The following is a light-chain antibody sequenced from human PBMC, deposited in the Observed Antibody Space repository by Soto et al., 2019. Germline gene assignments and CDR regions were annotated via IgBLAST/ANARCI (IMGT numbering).Light chain of an antibody. CDR3: QQYGSSPIT. Sequence: EIVLTQSPGTLSLSPGERATLSCRASQSVRSSYLAWYQQKPGQAPRLLISGASSRATGLPDRFSGSGSGIDFTLTISRLEPEDFAVYYCQQYGSSPITFGQGTRLEIK. J-gene: IGKJ5*01. CDR2: GAS. CDR1: QSVRSSY. V-gene: IGKV3-20*01.